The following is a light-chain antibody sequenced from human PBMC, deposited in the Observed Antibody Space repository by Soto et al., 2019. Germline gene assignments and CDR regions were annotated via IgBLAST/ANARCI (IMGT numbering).Light chain of an antibody. CDR1: SGDVSGYNY. J-gene: IGLJ1*01. CDR2: EVS. Sequence: QSALTQPPSASVSPGQSVTISCTGTSGDVSGYNYVSWYQQHPGKAPKLMIFEVSERPSGVPDRFSASKSGNTASLTVSGLQAEDEADYYCSSYAGSNNYVFGTGTKVTVL. V-gene: IGLV2-8*01. CDR3: SSYAGSNNYV.